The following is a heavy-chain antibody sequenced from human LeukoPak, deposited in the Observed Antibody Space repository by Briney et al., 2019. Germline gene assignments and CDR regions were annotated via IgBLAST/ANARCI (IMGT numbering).Heavy chain of an antibody. CDR3: ARAGEVGATSEDYFDY. CDR1: GFTLSSYS. J-gene: IGHJ4*02. D-gene: IGHD1-26*01. V-gene: IGHV3-21*01. CDR2: ISSSSSYI. Sequence: GGSLRLSCADSGFTLSSYSMNWVRQAPGKGLEWVSSISSSSSYIYYADSVKGRFTISKDNAKNSLYLQRNSLRAEDTAVYYCARAGEVGATSEDYFDYWGQGTLVTVSS.